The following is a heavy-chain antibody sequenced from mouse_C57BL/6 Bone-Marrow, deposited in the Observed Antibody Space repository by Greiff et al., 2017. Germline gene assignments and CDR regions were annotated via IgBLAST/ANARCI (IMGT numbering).Heavy chain of an antibody. Sequence: VQLQQPGAELVRPGTSVKLSCKASGYTFTSYWMHWVKQRPGQGLEWIGVIDPSDSYTNYNQKFKGKATLTVDTSSSTAYMQLSSLTSEDSAVYYCASLSDYYGSRGYYFDYGGQGTTLTVSS. CDR2: IDPSDSYT. CDR3: ASLSDYYGSRGYYFDY. J-gene: IGHJ2*01. D-gene: IGHD1-1*01. CDR1: GYTFTSYW. V-gene: IGHV1-59*01.